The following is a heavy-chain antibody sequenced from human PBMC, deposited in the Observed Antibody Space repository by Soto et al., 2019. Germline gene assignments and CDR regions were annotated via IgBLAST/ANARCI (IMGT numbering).Heavy chain of an antibody. D-gene: IGHD4-17*01. J-gene: IGHJ2*01. Sequence: PGGSLRLSCAASGFTFSSYATNWVRQAPGKGLEWVSVISGSGGSTYYADAVKGRFTISRDNSKNTLYLQMNSLRAEDTAVYYCAKRTVGWYFDLWGRGTLVTVSS. CDR1: GFTFSSYA. V-gene: IGHV3-23*01. CDR3: AKRTVGWYFDL. CDR2: ISGSGGST.